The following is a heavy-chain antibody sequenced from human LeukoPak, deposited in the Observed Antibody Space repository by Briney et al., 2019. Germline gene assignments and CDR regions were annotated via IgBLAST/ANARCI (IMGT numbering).Heavy chain of an antibody. CDR2: IYYSGST. D-gene: IGHD6-19*01. Sequence: SETLSLTCTVSGGSISSYYCSWIRQPPGKGLEWIGYIYYSGSTNYNPSLKSRVTISVDTSKNQFSLKLSSVTAADTAVYYCATSSIAVAGTTYYFDYWGRGTLVTVSS. CDR1: GGSISSYY. V-gene: IGHV4-59*01. J-gene: IGHJ4*02. CDR3: ATSSIAVAGTTYYFDY.